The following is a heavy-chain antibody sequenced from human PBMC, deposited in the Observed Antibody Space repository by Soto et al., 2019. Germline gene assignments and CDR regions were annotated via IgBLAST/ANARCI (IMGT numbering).Heavy chain of an antibody. CDR3: ARLIGYCRNNDCSWAFDI. Sequence: VASLKISCQTSGYSFISYWVAWVRQKPGKGLEWMGTFYPGDSTSTYSPSFQGQVTISVDKSISTAYLHLSSLKASDTAMYYCARLIGYCRNNDCSWAFDIWGQGTTVTVSS. J-gene: IGHJ3*02. D-gene: IGHD2-2*03. CDR2: FYPGDSTS. V-gene: IGHV5-51*01. CDR1: GYSFISYW.